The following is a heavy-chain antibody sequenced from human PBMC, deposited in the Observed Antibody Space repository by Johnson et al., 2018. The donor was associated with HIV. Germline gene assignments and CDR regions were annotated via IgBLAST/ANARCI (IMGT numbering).Heavy chain of an antibody. CDR2: IGTRSDT. D-gene: IGHD1-26*01. CDR1: GFTFSDYD. Sequence: VQLVESGGGLVKPGGSLRLSCAASGFTFSDYDMHWVRQTTGKGLEWVSSIGTRSDTFYPDSVEGRFTISRENAKNSLYLQINTLKVGDTAMYYCARTRSGTYPYSAAFDVWGQGTMCTVSS. V-gene: IGHV3-13*01. J-gene: IGHJ3*01. CDR3: ARTRSGTYPYSAAFDV.